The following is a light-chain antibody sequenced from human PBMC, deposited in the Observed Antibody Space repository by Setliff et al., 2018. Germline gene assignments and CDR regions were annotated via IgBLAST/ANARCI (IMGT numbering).Light chain of an antibody. CDR1: SSDVGGYNL. CDR2: EVS. Sequence: QSALTQPRSVSGSPGRSVTISCTGTSSDVGGYNLVSWYQQHPGKAPKLMIYEVSKRPSGVSNRFSGSKSGNTASLTISGLQAEDEADYYCCSYAGSPYVFGTGTKVTVL. CDR3: CSYAGSPYV. V-gene: IGLV2-23*02. J-gene: IGLJ1*01.